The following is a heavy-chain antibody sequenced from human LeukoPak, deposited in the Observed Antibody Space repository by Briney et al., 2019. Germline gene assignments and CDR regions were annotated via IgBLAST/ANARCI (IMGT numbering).Heavy chain of an antibody. V-gene: IGHV3-33*01. CDR2: IWYDGSNK. CDR1: GFTFSSYG. Sequence: GRSLRLSCAASGFTFSSYGMHWVRQAPGRVLGWVAVIWYDGSNKYYADSVKGRFTISRDNSKNTLYLQMNRLRAEDTAVYYCARDPGFGSSQKVILNLDYWGQGTLVSVSS. D-gene: IGHD6-13*01. J-gene: IGHJ4*02. CDR3: ARDPGFGSSQKVILNLDY.